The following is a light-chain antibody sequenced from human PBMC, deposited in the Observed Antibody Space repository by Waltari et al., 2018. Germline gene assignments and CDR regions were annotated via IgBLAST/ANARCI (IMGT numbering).Light chain of an antibody. CDR1: QTVRSY. Sequence: EIVLTQSPATLSLSLGERATLSCRASQTVRSYFAWYQKRHGQTPRLLHFDASSRATGISAKFSGSGSGTDFTLTVSNLEPEECAVYYCQQRSNWPYTFGQGTRVEIK. CDR2: DAS. J-gene: IGKJ2*01. V-gene: IGKV3-11*01. CDR3: QQRSNWPYT.